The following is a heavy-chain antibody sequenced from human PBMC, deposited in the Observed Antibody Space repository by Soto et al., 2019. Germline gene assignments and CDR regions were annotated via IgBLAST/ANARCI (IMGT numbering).Heavy chain of an antibody. CDR1: GGSISSGGYY. Sequence: QVQLQESGPGLVKPSQTLSLTCTVSGGSISSGGYYWSWIRQHPGKGLEWIGYIYYSGSTYYNPSLXXXVXXSVDTSKTQFTLTLSSVTAADSAVYYCAREGGMVGATAAAYCGQGTLVTVSS. J-gene: IGHJ4*02. D-gene: IGHD1-26*01. V-gene: IGHV4-31*03. CDR3: AREGGMVGATAAAY. CDR2: IYYSGST.